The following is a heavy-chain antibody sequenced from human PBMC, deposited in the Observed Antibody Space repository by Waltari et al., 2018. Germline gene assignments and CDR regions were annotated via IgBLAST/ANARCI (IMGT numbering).Heavy chain of an antibody. CDR1: GYIFTNYW. V-gene: IGHV5-51*01. D-gene: IGHD2-15*01. J-gene: IGHJ2*01. CDR3: ARQLAASWYFDL. Sequence: EVQLMQSGADVKQPGESLKISCKGSGYIFTNYWIGWVRQMPGKGLEWMGIIYPDDSSTKYSPSFQGQVTISADNSTSTAFLQWSRLRASDTAMYYCARQLAASWYFDLWGRGTLVTVSS. CDR2: IYPDDSST.